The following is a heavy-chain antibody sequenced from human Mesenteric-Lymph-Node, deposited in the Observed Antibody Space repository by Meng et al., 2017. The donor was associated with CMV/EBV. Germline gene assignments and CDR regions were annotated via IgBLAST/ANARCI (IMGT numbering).Heavy chain of an antibody. V-gene: IGHV3-20*03. CDR3: ARDRYCSSTSCYGTLDF. Sequence: FTFDDDGMSWVRQAPGKGLEWVSGINWNGGSTGYADSVKGRFTISRDNAKNSLYLQMNSLRAEDTALYYCARDRYCSSTSCYGTLDFWGQGTLVTVSS. J-gene: IGHJ4*02. CDR2: INWNGGST. CDR1: FTFDDDG. D-gene: IGHD2-2*01.